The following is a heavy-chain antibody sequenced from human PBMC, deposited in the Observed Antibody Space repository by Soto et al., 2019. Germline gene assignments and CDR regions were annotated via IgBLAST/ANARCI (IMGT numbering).Heavy chain of an antibody. D-gene: IGHD3-16*01. Sequence: PGGSLRLSCAASGFTFSNYAMHWVRQAPGKGLEWVSGITGSAGNTYYADSVKGRFTISRDNSKNTLYLQTNSLRADDTAIYYCAKVPLSLPFYDYWGQGTLVPVSS. V-gene: IGHV3-23*01. J-gene: IGHJ4*02. CDR1: GFTFSNYA. CDR2: ITGSAGNT. CDR3: AKVPLSLPFYDY.